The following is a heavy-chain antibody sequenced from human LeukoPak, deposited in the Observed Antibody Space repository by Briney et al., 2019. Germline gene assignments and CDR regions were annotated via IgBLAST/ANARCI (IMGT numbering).Heavy chain of an antibody. D-gene: IGHD2-2*01. J-gene: IGHJ6*03. V-gene: IGHV3-48*03. CDR2: ISSSGSTI. CDR1: GFTFSSYE. Sequence: GGSLRLSCAASGFTFSSYEMNWVRQAPGKGLEWVSYISSSGSTIYYADSVKGRFTISKYTSKNTLFLQMNSLRAEDTAVYYCARSDVVTRNYYYYMDVWGKGTTVTVSS. CDR3: ARSDVVTRNYYYYMDV.